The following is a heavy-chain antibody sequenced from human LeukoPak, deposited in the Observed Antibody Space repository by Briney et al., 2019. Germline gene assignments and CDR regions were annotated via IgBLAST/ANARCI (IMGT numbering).Heavy chain of an antibody. CDR2: IKQDGREK. D-gene: IGHD1-1*01. J-gene: IGHJ4*02. V-gene: IGHV3-7*01. Sequence: PGGSLGLSCAASGFTFSNNWMSWVRQAPGKGLEWVANIKQDGREKYYVDSVKGRFTISRDSARNSVFLQMNSLRVEDTAVYYCARDAWKDRYFDSWGQGTLVTVSS. CDR1: GFTFSNNW. CDR3: ARDAWKDRYFDS.